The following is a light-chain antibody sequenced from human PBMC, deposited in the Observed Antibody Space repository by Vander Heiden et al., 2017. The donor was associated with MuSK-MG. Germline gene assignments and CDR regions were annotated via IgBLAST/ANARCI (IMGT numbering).Light chain of an antibody. V-gene: IGKV3D-11*01. Sequence: EIVLTQSPATLSLSPGERATLSCRASQGVSSYLAWYQQKPGQAPRLLIYDASNRATGIPARFSGSGNGTDFTLTISSLEPEDFAVYYCQQRSNWPGITFGQGTRLEIK. CDR1: QGVSSY. J-gene: IGKJ5*01. CDR2: DAS. CDR3: QQRSNWPGIT.